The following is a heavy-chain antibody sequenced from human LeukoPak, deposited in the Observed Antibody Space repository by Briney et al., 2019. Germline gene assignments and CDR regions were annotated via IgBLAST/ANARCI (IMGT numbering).Heavy chain of an antibody. CDR3: ARAGGYSYGYDANWFDP. Sequence: ASVKDSCKASRYTFTGYYMHWVRQARGRGLEWMGWINPNSGGTNFAQKFQGTVTMTRDTSISTANMELSRLISDDAAVDSRARAGGYSYGYDANWFDPWGQGTLVTVSS. CDR1: RYTFTGYY. D-gene: IGHD5-18*01. V-gene: IGHV1-2*02. J-gene: IGHJ5*02. CDR2: INPNSGGT.